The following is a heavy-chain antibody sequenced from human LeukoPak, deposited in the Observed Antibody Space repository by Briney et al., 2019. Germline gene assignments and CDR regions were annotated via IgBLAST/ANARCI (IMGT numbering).Heavy chain of an antibody. J-gene: IGHJ4*02. CDR1: GFTFSSYA. D-gene: IGHD4-17*01. CDR3: ARDFYGDYVDY. V-gene: IGHV3-30-3*01. CDR2: MSYDGSNK. Sequence: GRSLRLSCAASGFTFSSYAMHWVRQAPGKGLEWVAVMSYDGSNKYYADSVKGRFTISRDNSKNTLYLQMNSLRAEDTAVYYCARDFYGDYVDYWGQGTLVTVSS.